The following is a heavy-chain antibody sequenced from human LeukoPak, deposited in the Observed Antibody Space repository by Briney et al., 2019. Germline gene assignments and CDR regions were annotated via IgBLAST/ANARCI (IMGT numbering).Heavy chain of an antibody. J-gene: IGHJ4*02. CDR2: IIPIFGTA. CDR1: GGTFSSYA. Sequence: GASVKVSCKASGGTFSSYAISWVRQAPGQGLEWMGRIIPIFGTANYAQKFQGRVTITTDESTSTAYMELSSLRSEDTAVYYCARSPYYDSSGYYYFDYWGQGTLVTVSS. CDR3: ARSPYYDSSGYYYFDY. D-gene: IGHD3-22*01. V-gene: IGHV1-69*05.